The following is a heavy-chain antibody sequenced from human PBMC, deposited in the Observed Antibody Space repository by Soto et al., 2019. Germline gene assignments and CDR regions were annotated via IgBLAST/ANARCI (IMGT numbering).Heavy chain of an antibody. CDR3: ARDKWRGRIVGATTSSHNWFDP. D-gene: IGHD1-26*01. Sequence: PGGSLRLSCAASGFTFSSYSMNWVRQAPGKGLEWVSYISSSSSTIYYADSVKGRFTISRDNAKNSLYLQMNSLRDEDTAVYYCARDKWRGRIVGATTSSHNWFDPWGQGTLVTVSS. CDR1: GFTFSSYS. J-gene: IGHJ5*02. CDR2: ISSSSSTI. V-gene: IGHV3-48*02.